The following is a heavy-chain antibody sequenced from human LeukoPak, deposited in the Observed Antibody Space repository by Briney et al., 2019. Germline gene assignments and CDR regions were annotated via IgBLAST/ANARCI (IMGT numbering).Heavy chain of an antibody. CDR3: ASNRPPAGELDY. J-gene: IGHJ4*02. CDR2: IYTSGST. V-gene: IGHV4-4*09. D-gene: IGHD6-19*01. Sequence: PSETLSLTCTVSGVSISSYYWSWIRQPPGKGLEWIGYIYTSGSTNYNPSLKSRVTISVDTSKNQFSLKLSSVTAADTAVYYCASNRPPAGELDYWGQGTLVTVSS. CDR1: GVSISSYY.